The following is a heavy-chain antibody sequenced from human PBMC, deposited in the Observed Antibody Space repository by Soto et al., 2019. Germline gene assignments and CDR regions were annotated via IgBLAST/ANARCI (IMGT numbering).Heavy chain of an antibody. CDR1: VGTFSTYA. J-gene: IGHJ4*02. CDR3: ASGIQLWPRRINNCYSG. CDR2: IIPMFGTA. Sequence: QVQLVQSGAEVKKPESSVKVSCKAPVGTFSTYAISWVRQAPGQVLEWMGGIIPMFGTANYAQRPQDRVTSTEDESTNTVYMELSSLRSEYTAVYFCASGIQLWPRRINNCYSGWGQGTLVTVSS. D-gene: IGHD5-18*01. V-gene: IGHV1-69*12.